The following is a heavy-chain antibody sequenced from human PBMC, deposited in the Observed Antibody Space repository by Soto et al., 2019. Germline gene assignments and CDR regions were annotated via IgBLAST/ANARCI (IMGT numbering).Heavy chain of an antibody. V-gene: IGHV1-2*04. CDR1: GYTFTGYY. J-gene: IGHJ3*02. D-gene: IGHD3-3*01. Sequence: ASVKVSCKASGYTFTGYYMHWVRQAPGQGLEWMGWINPNSGGTNYAQKFQGWVTMTRDTSISTAYMELSRLRSDDTAVYYCARPYDFWSGYPDAFDIWGQGTMVTVSS. CDR2: INPNSGGT. CDR3: ARPYDFWSGYPDAFDI.